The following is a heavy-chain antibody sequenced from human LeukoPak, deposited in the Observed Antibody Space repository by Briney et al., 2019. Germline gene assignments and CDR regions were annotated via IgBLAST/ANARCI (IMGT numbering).Heavy chain of an antibody. CDR2: IKQDGSEK. V-gene: IGHV3-7*01. D-gene: IGHD3-22*01. CDR1: GFTLSSYW. CDR3: ARGYYYDSSGYSGY. Sequence: GGSLRLSCAPSGFTLSSYWMSWVRQAPGKGLGWVANIKQDGSEKYYVDSVKGRSSISRDNAKNSLYLQMKSLRAEETAVYYCARGYYYDSSGYSGYWGQGNLVTVSS. J-gene: IGHJ4*02.